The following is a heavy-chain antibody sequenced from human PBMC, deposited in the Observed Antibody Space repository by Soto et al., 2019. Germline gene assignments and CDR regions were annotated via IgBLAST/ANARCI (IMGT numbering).Heavy chain of an antibody. CDR1: GFTLSNYA. V-gene: IGHV3-23*01. CDR2: ISGSSSPT. CDR3: ARSNPYGDWDY. J-gene: IGHJ4*02. D-gene: IGHD4-17*01. Sequence: GSLSLSCAAAGFTLSNYAMTWVRQAPGKGLEWVSTISGSSSPTYYADSVKGRFTISRDNSKNTLYLQMNSLRAEDTAVYYCARSNPYGDWDYWGQGTLVTVSS.